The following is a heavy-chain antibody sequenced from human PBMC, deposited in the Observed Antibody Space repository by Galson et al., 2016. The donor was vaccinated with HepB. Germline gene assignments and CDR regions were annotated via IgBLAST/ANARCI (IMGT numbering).Heavy chain of an antibody. CDR1: GFTFNRPY. V-gene: IGHV3-74*01. Sequence: SLRLSCAASGFTFNRPYMHWVRQAPGKGLVWVSVTNTDGSSTTYADAVKGRFTISSDNAKKTLYLQMNSLRAEDTAVYYCASTRYPYSMDVWGQGTTVTASS. J-gene: IGHJ6*02. CDR3: ASTRYPYSMDV. D-gene: IGHD2-2*01. CDR2: TNTDGSST.